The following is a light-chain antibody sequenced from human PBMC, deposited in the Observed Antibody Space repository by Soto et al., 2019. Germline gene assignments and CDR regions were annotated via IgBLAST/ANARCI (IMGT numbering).Light chain of an antibody. CDR1: QGISNY. CDR3: KQSSAFPRT. J-gene: IGKJ4*01. CDR2: AAS. Sequence: DILMTHSPSSLSASVGDRVTITCRASQGISNYFAWYQQKPGKVPKLLIYAASTLQAGAPSRFSVSGSGTDFTLTISSLQPEEFATYFCKQSSAFPRTFGGGTKV. V-gene: IGKV1-27*01.